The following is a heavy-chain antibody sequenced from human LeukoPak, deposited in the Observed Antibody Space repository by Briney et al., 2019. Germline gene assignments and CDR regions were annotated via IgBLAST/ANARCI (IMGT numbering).Heavy chain of an antibody. V-gene: IGHV3-7*04. CDR3: ARVGFYAFDI. Sequence: GGSLRLSCAASGFTFSAYCMTWVRQAPGKGLEWVASINQDGSEKYHLDSAKGRFTISRDNAKNSLYLQMNSLTAEDTAVYYCARVGFYAFDIWGQGTKVTVSS. J-gene: IGHJ3*02. D-gene: IGHD3-3*01. CDR1: GFTFSAYC. CDR2: INQDGSEK.